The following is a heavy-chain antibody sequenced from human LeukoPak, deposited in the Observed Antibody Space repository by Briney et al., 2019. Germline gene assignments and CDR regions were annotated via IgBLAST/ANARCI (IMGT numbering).Heavy chain of an antibody. V-gene: IGHV1-18*01. Sequence: ASVKVSCTASGYTFTSYGISWVRQAPGQGQEWMGWISAYNGNTNYAQKLQGRVTMTTDTSTSTAYMELRSLRSDDTAVYYCARDREYSSSHYYYGMDVWGQGTTVTVSS. CDR1: GYTFTSYG. CDR3: ARDREYSSSHYYYGMDV. J-gene: IGHJ6*02. D-gene: IGHD6-6*01. CDR2: ISAYNGNT.